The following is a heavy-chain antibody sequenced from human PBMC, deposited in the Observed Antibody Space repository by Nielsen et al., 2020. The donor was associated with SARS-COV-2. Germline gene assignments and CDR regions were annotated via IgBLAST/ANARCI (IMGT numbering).Heavy chain of an antibody. CDR3: ARRRVDYYDNRAFDI. Sequence: GESLKISCAASGFTFSSYAINWVRQAPGKGLEWVSYISSSSSTIYYEDPVECRFTISRDNAKNSLYLQMNSLRDEDTAVYYCARRRVDYYDNRAFDIWVQGTMVTVSS. J-gene: IGHJ3*02. CDR1: GFTFSSYA. D-gene: IGHD3-22*01. CDR2: ISSSSSTI. V-gene: IGHV3-48*02.